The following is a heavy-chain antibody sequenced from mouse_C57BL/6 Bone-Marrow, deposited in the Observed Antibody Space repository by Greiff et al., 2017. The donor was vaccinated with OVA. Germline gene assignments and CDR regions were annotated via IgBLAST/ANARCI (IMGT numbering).Heavy chain of an antibody. CDR3: ARSRYYGYWYFDV. CDR2: ITPSNGGT. CDR1: GYTFTSYW. J-gene: IGHJ1*03. V-gene: IGHV1-53*01. Sequence: QVQLQQPGPELVKPGASVKLSCKASGYTFTSYWMHWVKQRPGQGLEWIGNITPSNGGTNYNEKFKSKATLTVDKSSSTAYIPLSRLTSEDSAVYYCARSRYYGYWYFDVWGTGTTVTVSS. D-gene: IGHD1-1*01.